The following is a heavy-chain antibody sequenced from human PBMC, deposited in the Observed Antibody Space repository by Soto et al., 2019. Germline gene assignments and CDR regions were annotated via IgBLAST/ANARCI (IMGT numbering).Heavy chain of an antibody. Sequence: ASVKVSCKASGYTFTGYYMHWVRQAPGQGLEWMGWINPNSGGTNYAQKFQGWVNMTRDTSISTAYMELSRLRSDDTAVYYCATWASTGKYFDYWGQGTLVTVSS. V-gene: IGHV1-2*04. J-gene: IGHJ4*02. D-gene: IGHD2-8*02. CDR2: INPNSGGT. CDR1: GYTFTGYY. CDR3: ATWASTGKYFDY.